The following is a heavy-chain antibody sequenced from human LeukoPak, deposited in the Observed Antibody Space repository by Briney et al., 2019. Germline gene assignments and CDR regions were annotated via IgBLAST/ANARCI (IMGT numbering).Heavy chain of an antibody. D-gene: IGHD3-10*01. CDR2: ISYDGSNK. CDR3: AREVGGSGSYPYYYYMDV. V-gene: IGHV3-30*03. CDR1: GFTFSSYG. Sequence: GGSLRLSCAASGFTFSSYGMHWVRQAPGKGLEWVAVISYDGSNKYYADSVKGRFTISRDNSKNTLYLQMNSLRAEDTAVYYCAREVGGSGSYPYYYYMDVWGKGTTVTISS. J-gene: IGHJ6*03.